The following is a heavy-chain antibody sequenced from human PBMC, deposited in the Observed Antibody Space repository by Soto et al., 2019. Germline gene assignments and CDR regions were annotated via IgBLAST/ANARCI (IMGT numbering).Heavy chain of an antibody. CDR3: AKDGPEDFWSGHLTYYFDY. J-gene: IGHJ4*02. D-gene: IGHD3-3*01. V-gene: IGHV3-30*18. CDR1: GFTFSSYG. CDR2: ISYDGSNK. Sequence: QVQLVESGGGVVQPGRSLRLSCAASGFTFSSYGMHWVRQAPGKGLEWVAVISYDGSNKYYADSVKGRFTISRDNSKNTLYLQMNSLRAEDTAVYYCAKDGPEDFWSGHLTYYFDYWGQGTLVTVSS.